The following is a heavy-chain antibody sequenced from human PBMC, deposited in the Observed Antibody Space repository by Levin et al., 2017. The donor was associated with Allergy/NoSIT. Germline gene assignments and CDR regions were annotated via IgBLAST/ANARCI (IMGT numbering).Heavy chain of an antibody. CDR1: GFTVSNNY. J-gene: IGHJ4*02. Sequence: LSLTCAASGFTVSNNYMTWVRQAPGKGLDWVSIIYSDGTTYYADSVKGRFTISRDIFKNTVFLQMNSLRVEDTAVYYCARDPEGSSWPEGEDDSWGQGTLVTVSS. CDR2: IYSDGTT. V-gene: IGHV3-66*01. D-gene: IGHD6-13*01. CDR3: ARDPEGSSWPEGEDDS.